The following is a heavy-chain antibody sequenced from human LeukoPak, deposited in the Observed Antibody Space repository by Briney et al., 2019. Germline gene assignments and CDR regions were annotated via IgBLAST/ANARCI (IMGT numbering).Heavy chain of an antibody. CDR2: IYYSGST. CDR3: ALRGVVVVPAAPFYFDY. J-gene: IGHJ4*02. CDR1: GGSISSGDYY. V-gene: IGHV4-30-4*01. Sequence: ASETLSLTCTVSGGSISSGDYYWSWIRQPPGKGLEWIGYIYYSGSTSYNPSLKSRVTISVDTSKNQFSLKLSSVTAADTAVYYCALRGVVVVPAAPFYFDYWGQGTLVTVSS. D-gene: IGHD2-2*01.